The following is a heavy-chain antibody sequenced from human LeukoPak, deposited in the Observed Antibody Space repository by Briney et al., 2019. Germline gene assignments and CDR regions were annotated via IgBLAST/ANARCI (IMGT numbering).Heavy chain of an antibody. CDR3: ARGRGSWPVRGATTRVDY. CDR2: INHSGST. J-gene: IGHJ4*02. Sequence: PSETLSLTCAVSGASVSGSNYYWGWIRQPPGKGLEWIGEINHSGSTNYNPSLKSRVTISVDTSKNQFSLKLSSVTAADTAVYYCARGRGSWPVRGATTRVDYWGQGTLVTVSS. V-gene: IGHV4-39*07. D-gene: IGHD1-26*01. CDR1: GASVSGSNYY.